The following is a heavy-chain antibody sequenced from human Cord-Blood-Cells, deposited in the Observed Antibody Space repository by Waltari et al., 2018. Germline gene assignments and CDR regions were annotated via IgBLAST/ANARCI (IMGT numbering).Heavy chain of an antibody. Sequence: EVQLVESGGGLVKPGGSLRLSCAASGFTFSSYSMNWVCKGPGKGLEWVSSISSSSSYIYYADSVKGRFTISRDNAKNSLYLQMNSLRAEDTAVYYCARVLDYDILTGYYFDYWGQGTLVTVSS. J-gene: IGHJ4*02. CDR2: ISSSSSYI. D-gene: IGHD3-9*01. CDR3: ARVLDYDILTGYYFDY. V-gene: IGHV3-21*01. CDR1: GFTFSSYS.